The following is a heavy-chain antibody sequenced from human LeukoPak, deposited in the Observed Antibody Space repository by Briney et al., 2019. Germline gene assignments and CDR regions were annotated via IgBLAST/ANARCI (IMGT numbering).Heavy chain of an antibody. CDR2: IYTSGST. Sequence: PSETLSLTCTVSGDSFSTYYWSWIRQPAGKGPEWIGRIYTSGSTNYNPSLKSRVTISVDTSKNQFSLKLSSVTAADTAVYYCARHIVVVTAGSKRGNWFDPWGQGTLVTVSS. CDR1: GDSFSTYY. J-gene: IGHJ5*02. CDR3: ARHIVVVTAGSKRGNWFDP. V-gene: IGHV4-4*07. D-gene: IGHD2-21*02.